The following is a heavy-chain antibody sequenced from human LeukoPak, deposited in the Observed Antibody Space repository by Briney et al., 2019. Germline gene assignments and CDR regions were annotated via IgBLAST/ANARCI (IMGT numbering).Heavy chain of an antibody. J-gene: IGHJ5*02. CDR3: ARRLTQYDCFDP. D-gene: IGHD2-2*01. CDR1: GDSVSINSVT. CDR2: TYYRSTWYN. V-gene: IGHV6-1*01. Sequence: QTLSLTCAISGDSVSINSVTWNWVRQSPSRGLEWLGRTYYRSTWYNDYAVSVRGRITVNPDTSKNQFSLHLNSVTPEDTAVYYCARRLTQYDCFDPWGQGILVTVSS.